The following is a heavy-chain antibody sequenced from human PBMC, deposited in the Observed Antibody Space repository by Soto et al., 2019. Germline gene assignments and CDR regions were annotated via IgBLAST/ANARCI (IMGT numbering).Heavy chain of an antibody. CDR2: INVDDST. J-gene: IGHJ4*02. V-gene: IGHV3-23*01. CDR3: AKNYYFDY. Sequence: VGSLRLSCAASGFIFTSYAMSWVRQVPGKGLEWVSSINVDDSTYYTESVRGRFTVSRDNSKNTLYLQMNSLRAEDTALYYCAKNYYFDYWGRGTLVTVSS. CDR1: GFIFTSYA.